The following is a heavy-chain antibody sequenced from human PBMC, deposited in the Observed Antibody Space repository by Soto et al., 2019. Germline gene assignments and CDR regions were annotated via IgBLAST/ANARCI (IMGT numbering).Heavy chain of an antibody. CDR2: IKTKTDGGTT. Sequence: PGGSLRLSCAASDFTFSNAWMSWVRQAPGKGLEWVGRIKTKTDGGTTDYAVPVKGRFTISRDDSKNTLYLQMNSLKAEDTAMYFCATAGVPAARGYWGQGTLVTVSS. V-gene: IGHV3-15*07. D-gene: IGHD2-2*01. CDR1: DFTFSNAW. CDR3: ATAGVPAARGY. J-gene: IGHJ4*02.